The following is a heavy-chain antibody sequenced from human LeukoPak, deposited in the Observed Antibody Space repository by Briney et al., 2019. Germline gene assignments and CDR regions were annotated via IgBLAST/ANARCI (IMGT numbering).Heavy chain of an antibody. Sequence: GRSLRLSCAVAGFTFSGFWMSWSRQAPGKGLEWVASINSDGREGYYADVVKGRFTISRDNAKNSLYLQINSLRAEDTAVYYCARSSYSSSSSVWGQGTMVTVSS. CDR3: ARSSYSSSSSV. CDR1: GFTFSGFW. D-gene: IGHD6-6*01. CDR2: INSDGREG. J-gene: IGHJ3*01. V-gene: IGHV3-7*03.